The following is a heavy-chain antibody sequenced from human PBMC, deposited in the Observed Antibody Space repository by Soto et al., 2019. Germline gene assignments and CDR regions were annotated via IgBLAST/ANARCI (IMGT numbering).Heavy chain of an antibody. D-gene: IGHD1-26*01. CDR1: GFTFSSYW. Sequence: PGGSLRLSCAASGFTFSSYWMHWVRQAPGKGLVWVSRINSDGSSTSYADSVKGRFTISRDNAKNTLYLQMNSLRAEDTAVYYCARLGDYYYMDVWGKGTTVTVSS. CDR2: INSDGSST. CDR3: ARLGDYYYMDV. J-gene: IGHJ6*03. V-gene: IGHV3-74*01.